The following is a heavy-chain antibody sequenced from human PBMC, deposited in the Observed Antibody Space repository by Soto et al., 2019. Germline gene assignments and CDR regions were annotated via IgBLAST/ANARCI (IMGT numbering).Heavy chain of an antibody. Sequence: GASVKVSCKASGGTFSSYAISWVRQAPGQGLEWMGGIIPIFGTANYAQKFQGRVTITADESTSTAYMELSSLRSEDTAVYYCARDAHYYASSGSPSTLDYWGQGTLVTVSS. V-gene: IGHV1-69*13. D-gene: IGHD3-22*01. CDR3: ARDAHYYASSGSPSTLDY. CDR2: IIPIFGTA. J-gene: IGHJ4*02. CDR1: GGTFSSYA.